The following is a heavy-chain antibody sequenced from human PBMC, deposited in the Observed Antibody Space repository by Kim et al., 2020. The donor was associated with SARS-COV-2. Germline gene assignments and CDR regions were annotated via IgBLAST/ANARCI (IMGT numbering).Heavy chain of an antibody. Sequence: GGSLRLSCAASGFTFSSYGMHWVRQAPGKGLEWVAVIWYDGSNKYYADSVKGRFTISRDNSKNTLYLQMNSLRAEDTAVYYCASGSSSWYEPYYYGMDVWGQGTTVTVSS. V-gene: IGHV3-33*01. J-gene: IGHJ6*02. D-gene: IGHD6-13*01. CDR2: IWYDGSNK. CDR3: ASGSSSWYEPYYYGMDV. CDR1: GFTFSSYG.